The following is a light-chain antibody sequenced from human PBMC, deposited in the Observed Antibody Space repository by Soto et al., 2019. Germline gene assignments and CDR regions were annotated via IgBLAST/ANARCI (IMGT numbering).Light chain of an antibody. J-gene: IGLJ1*01. CDR3: CSYARPGTLYV. Sequence: QSVLSQPASVSGSPGQSIAISCTGTSSDVGTYNLVSWYQQPPGKAPKLIIFEVSKRPSGVSDRFSGSKSGITASLTISGLQGEDEADYYCCSYARPGTLYVFGTGTQLTVL. CDR1: SSDVGTYNL. V-gene: IGLV2-23*02. CDR2: EVS.